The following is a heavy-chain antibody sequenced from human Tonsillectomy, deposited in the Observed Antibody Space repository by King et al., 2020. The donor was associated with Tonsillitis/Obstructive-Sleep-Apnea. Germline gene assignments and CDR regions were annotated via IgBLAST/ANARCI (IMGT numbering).Heavy chain of an antibody. Sequence: VQLVQSGAEVKKPGESLRISCQGSGYFFTSYWIGWVRQTPGKGLEWMGAIYPGDSDTRYSPSFRGQVTISADKSIRTVYLQWSGLRASDTAIYYCARAIPEGDNGMDVWGQGTTVTVSS. CDR1: GYFFTSYW. J-gene: IGHJ6*02. V-gene: IGHV5-51*01. CDR2: IYPGDSDT. D-gene: IGHD2-2*02. CDR3: ARAIPEGDNGMDV.